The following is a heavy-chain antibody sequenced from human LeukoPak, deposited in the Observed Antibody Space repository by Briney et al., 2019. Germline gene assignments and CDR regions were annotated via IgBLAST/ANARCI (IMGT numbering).Heavy chain of an antibody. CDR2: IIPIFGTA. D-gene: IGHD2-2*01. V-gene: IGHV1-69*06. J-gene: IGHJ5*01. CDR1: GGTFRSYA. CDR3: GRRVPANSPPAWFDP. Sequence: SVKVSCKASGGTFRSYAISWVRQAPGQGLEWMVGIIPIFGTANYAQKFQGRVTITADKSTSSAYMELGSPKYEDTDVYYCGRRVPANSPPAWFDPWGQGTLVTVSS.